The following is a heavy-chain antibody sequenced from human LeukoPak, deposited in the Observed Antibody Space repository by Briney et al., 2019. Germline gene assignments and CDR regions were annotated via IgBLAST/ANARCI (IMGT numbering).Heavy chain of an antibody. CDR3: ASDDYGGFDI. CDR2: ISWNSGSI. J-gene: IGHJ3*02. D-gene: IGHD4-23*01. CDR1: GFTFDDYA. V-gene: IGHV3-9*01. Sequence: PGRSLRLSCAASGFTFDDYAMHWVRQAPGKGLEWVSGISWNSGSIGYADSVKGRFTISRDNAKNSLYLQMNSLRVEDTAVYYCASDDYGGFDIWGQGTMVTVSS.